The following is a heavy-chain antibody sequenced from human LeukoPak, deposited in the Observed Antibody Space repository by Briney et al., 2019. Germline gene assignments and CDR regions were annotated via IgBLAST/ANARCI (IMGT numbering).Heavy chain of an antibody. J-gene: IGHJ4*02. CDR3: PRDPNGWNDY. CDR2: IKQDGSVN. Sequence: GGSLRLSCAASGFTFSSYWMTWVRQAPGKGLEWVANIKQDGSVNQYVGSVKGRFPISREKAKKSLYLQMNSLRAEDTAVYYCPRDPNGWNDYWGQGPLVTVSS. D-gene: IGHD2-8*01. V-gene: IGHV3-7*01. CDR1: GFTFSSYW.